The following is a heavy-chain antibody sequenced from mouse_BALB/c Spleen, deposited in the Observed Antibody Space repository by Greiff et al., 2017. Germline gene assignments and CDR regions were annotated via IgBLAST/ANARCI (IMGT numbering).Heavy chain of an antibody. V-gene: IGHV5-9-4*01. J-gene: IGHJ3*01. CDR2: ISSGGSYT. CDR3: ARIYDGYYGAY. CDR1: GFTFSSYA. Sequence: DVKLQESGGGLVKPGGSLKLSCAASGFTFSSYAMSWVRQSPEKRLEWVAEISSGGSYTYYPDTVTGRFTISRDNAKNTLYLEMSSLRSEDTAMYYCARIYDGYYGAYWGQGTLVTVSA. D-gene: IGHD2-3*01.